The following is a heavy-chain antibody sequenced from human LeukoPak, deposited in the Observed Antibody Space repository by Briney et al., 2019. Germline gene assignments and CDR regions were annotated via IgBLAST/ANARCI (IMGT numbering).Heavy chain of an antibody. J-gene: IGHJ6*02. CDR1: GGTFISYA. D-gene: IGHD2-2*01. CDR3: ARGGVGNYCSSTSCYESYYSYGMDV. Sequence: ASVKVSCKASGGTFISYAISWVRQAPGQGLEWMGGIIPILGIANYAQKFQGRVTITADKSTSTAYMELSSLRSEDTAVYYCARGGVGNYCSSTSCYESYYSYGMDVWGQGTTVTVSS. CDR2: IIPILGIA. V-gene: IGHV1-69*10.